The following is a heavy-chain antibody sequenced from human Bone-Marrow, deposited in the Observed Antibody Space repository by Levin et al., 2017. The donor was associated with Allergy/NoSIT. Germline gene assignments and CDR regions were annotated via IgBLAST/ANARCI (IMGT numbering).Heavy chain of an antibody. CDR1: GFSFTSYT. CDR3: ARVRWEPVGIDY. CDR2: LSRTGTNI. D-gene: IGHD1-26*01. Sequence: GGSLRLSCEVSGFSFTSYTMNWVRQVPGKGLEWVASLSRTGTNIYYADSVKGRFTISRDNAKNSLYLQMNSLRAEDTAVYFCARVRWEPVGIDYWGQGTLVTVSS. V-gene: IGHV3-21*01. J-gene: IGHJ4*02.